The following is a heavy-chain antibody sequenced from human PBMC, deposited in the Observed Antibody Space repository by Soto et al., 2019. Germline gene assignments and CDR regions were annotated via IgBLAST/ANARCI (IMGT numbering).Heavy chain of an antibody. Sequence: QITLKESGPTLVKPAQTLALTCSFSGFSLTTDGEGVGWVRQPPGEALEWLALIYWDDDERYSPSLKTRLTITKDPPKNQVVIIMTNKDPVDTPTYYCAHSRNLITEDAQVGDFDYWGQGTLVTVSS. CDR2: IYWDDDE. CDR1: GFSLTTDGEG. D-gene: IGHD3-10*01. V-gene: IGHV2-5*02. CDR3: AHSRNLITEDAQVGDFDY. J-gene: IGHJ4*02.